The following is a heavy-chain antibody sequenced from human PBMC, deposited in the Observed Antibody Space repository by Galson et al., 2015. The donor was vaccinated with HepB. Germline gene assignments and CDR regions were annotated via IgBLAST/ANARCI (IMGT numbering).Heavy chain of an antibody. CDR3: AHHLQGEIVATISGFDY. V-gene: IGHV2-5*01. CDR2: IYWNDFK. Sequence: PALVKPTQTLTLTCSFSGFSLSTSGEGVGWIRQPPGKALECLALIYWNDFKRYSPSLKTRLTITKDTSRNQVVLTMTDMDPVDTATYYCAHHLQGEIVATISGFDYWGQGALVTVSS. CDR1: GFSLSTSGEG. D-gene: IGHD5-12*01. J-gene: IGHJ4*02.